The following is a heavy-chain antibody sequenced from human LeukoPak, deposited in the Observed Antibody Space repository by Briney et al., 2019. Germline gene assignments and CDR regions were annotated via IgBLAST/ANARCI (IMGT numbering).Heavy chain of an antibody. CDR3: ARPHTHYYDSSGYYYPS. CDR2: ISYDGSNK. J-gene: IGHJ5*02. D-gene: IGHD3-22*01. V-gene: IGHV3-30*04. CDR1: GFTFDDYA. Sequence: GRSLRLSCAASGFTFDDYAMHWVRQAPGKGLEWVAVISYDGSNKYYADSVKGRFTFPRDNSKNTLYLQMNSLRPEDTAVYYCARPHTHYYDSSGYYYPSWGQGTLVTVSS.